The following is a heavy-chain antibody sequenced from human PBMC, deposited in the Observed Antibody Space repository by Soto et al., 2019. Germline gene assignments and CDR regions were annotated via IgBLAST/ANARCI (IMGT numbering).Heavy chain of an antibody. J-gene: IGHJ6*02. CDR3: TTETSPGLLYYYGMDV. V-gene: IGHV3-30-3*01. D-gene: IGHD3-10*01. Sequence: GGSLRLSCAASGFTFSTQAMHWVRQAPGKGLEWVAVISYDGSKIYYADSVKGRFTISRDNSKNTLYLQMNSLKTEDTAVYYCTTETSPGLLYYYGMDVWGQGTTVTVSS. CDR1: GFTFSTQA. CDR2: ISYDGSKI.